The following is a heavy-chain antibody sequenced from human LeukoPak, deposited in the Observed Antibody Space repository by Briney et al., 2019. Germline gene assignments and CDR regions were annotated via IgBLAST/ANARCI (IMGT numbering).Heavy chain of an antibody. D-gene: IGHD3-10*02. V-gene: IGHV3-48*04. J-gene: IGHJ6*04. CDR1: GFTFSSYG. CDR2: ISSSGSTI. CDR3: AELGITMIGGV. Sequence: GGSLRLSCAAFGFTFSSYGMHWVRQAPGKGLEWVSYISSSGSTIYYADSVKGRFTISRDNAKNSLYLQMNSLRAEDTAVYYCAELGITMIGGVWGKGTTVTISS.